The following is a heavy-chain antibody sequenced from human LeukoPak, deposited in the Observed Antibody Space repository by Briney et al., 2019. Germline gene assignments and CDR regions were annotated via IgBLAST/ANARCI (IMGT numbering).Heavy chain of an antibody. CDR2: TAGSGISK. CDR1: GLTFNNYA. CDR3: ARLPTFYYDSSGYHYDY. D-gene: IGHD3-22*01. J-gene: IGHJ4*02. Sequence: PGGSLRLSCVASGLTFNNYAMSWVRQAPGRGLEWASSTAGSGISKDYADSVKGRFTISKDKSKNTLYLQMDNLRAEDTGVYFCARLPTFYYDSSGYHYDYWGQGTPVTVSS. V-gene: IGHV3-23*01.